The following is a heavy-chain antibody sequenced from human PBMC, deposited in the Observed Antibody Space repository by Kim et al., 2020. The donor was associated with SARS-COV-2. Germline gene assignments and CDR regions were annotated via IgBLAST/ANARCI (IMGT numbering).Heavy chain of an antibody. Sequence: SGPTLVNPTQTLTLTCTFSGFSLTTRGMSLSWIRQPPGKALEWLARIDWEDDKYYTTSLSTRLTISKDTSKNQVVLTVTNMDPVDTATYYCARMLITPTTSYQQNWGQGTLVTVSS. CDR2: IDWEDDK. CDR1: GFSLTTRGMS. CDR3: ARMLITPTTSYQQN. V-gene: IGHV2-70*11. J-gene: IGHJ4*02. D-gene: IGHD1-20*01.